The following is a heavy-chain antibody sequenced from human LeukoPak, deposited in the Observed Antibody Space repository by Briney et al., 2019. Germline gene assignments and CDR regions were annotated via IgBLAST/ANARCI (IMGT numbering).Heavy chain of an antibody. CDR3: VRDLVRGVHPVFYFDL. D-gene: IGHD3-10*01. Sequence: PGGSLRLSCAASGFTVSSNYMSWVRQAPGNGLEWVSSISSSGDYIYSADSVKGRFTISRDNAKNSLYLQMTNLSAEDTAVYFCVRDLVRGVHPVFYFDLWGRGTLVTVSS. CDR1: GFTVSSNY. CDR2: ISSSGDYI. J-gene: IGHJ2*01. V-gene: IGHV3-21*01.